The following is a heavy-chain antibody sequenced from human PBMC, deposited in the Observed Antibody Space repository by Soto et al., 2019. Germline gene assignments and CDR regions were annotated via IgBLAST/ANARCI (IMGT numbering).Heavy chain of an antibody. Sequence: SETLSLTCTVSGGSINNYYWSWIRQPPGKGLEWIGYIYYSGSTNYNPSLKSRVTISVDTSKNQFSLKLSSVTAADTAVYYCARHGYYDSSGPTDYWGQGTLVTVSS. V-gene: IGHV4-59*08. CDR2: IYYSGST. CDR3: ARHGYYDSSGPTDY. J-gene: IGHJ4*02. CDR1: GGSINNYY. D-gene: IGHD3-22*01.